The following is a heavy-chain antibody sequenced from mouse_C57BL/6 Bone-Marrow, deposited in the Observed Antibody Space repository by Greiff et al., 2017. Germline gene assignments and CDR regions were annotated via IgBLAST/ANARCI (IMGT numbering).Heavy chain of an antibody. CDR1: GFNIKDYY. J-gene: IGHJ2*01. CDR2: IDPVDGET. Sequence: VQLKEPGAELVKPGASVKLSCTASGFNIKDYYMLWVKQRTEQGLEWIGRIDPVDGETKYAPKFQGKATITADTSSNTAYLQLSSLTSEDTAVYYCAMPTVVATDYWGQGTTLTVSS. D-gene: IGHD1-1*01. CDR3: AMPTVVATDY. V-gene: IGHV14-2*01.